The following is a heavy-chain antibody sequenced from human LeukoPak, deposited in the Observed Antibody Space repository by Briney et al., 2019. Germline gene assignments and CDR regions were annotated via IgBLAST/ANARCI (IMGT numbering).Heavy chain of an antibody. CDR1: GGTFSSYA. D-gene: IGHD5-24*01. CDR2: IIPIFGTA. V-gene: IGHV1-69*05. Sequence: SSVKVSCKXSGGTFSSYAISWVRQAPGQGLEWMGRIIPIFGTANYSQKFQGRVTITTDESTSTAYMELSSLRSEDTAVYYCARDRVEMATGGGDYFDYWGQGTLVTVSS. J-gene: IGHJ4*02. CDR3: ARDRVEMATGGGDYFDY.